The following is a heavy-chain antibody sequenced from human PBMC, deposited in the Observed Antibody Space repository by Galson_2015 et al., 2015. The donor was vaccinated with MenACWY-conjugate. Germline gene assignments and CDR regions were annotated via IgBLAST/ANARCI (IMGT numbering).Heavy chain of an antibody. Sequence: SCKAAGLIFSNTGFNWVRQAPEEGLEWMGWISASNGNARYAQKFQGRVTLTTDRSTSTAYLELRNLTSDDTALYYCAREMGYFDHWGQGTLVTVSS. D-gene: IGHD6-13*01. V-gene: IGHV1-18*04. CDR1: GLIFSNTG. CDR2: ISASNGNA. J-gene: IGHJ4*02. CDR3: AREMGYFDH.